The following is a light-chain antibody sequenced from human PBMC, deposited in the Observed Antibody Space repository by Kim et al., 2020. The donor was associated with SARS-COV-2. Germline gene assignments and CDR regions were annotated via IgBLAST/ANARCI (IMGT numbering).Light chain of an antibody. CDR2: KDN. CDR3: QSADGSGTYV. Sequence: SYELTQPPSLSVSPGQTARSTCSGDTLLEKQTYWYQQKSGQAPLLVIYKDNERPSGIPGRFSGSSSGTTVTLTISGVQAEDDADYYCQSADGSGTYVFGTGTKVTVL. CDR1: TLLEKQ. V-gene: IGLV3-25*03. J-gene: IGLJ1*01.